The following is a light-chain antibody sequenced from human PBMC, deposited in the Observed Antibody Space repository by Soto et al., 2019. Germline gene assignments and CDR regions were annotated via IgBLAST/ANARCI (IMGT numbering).Light chain of an antibody. V-gene: IGKV1-39*01. CDR1: QSSSSY. CDR3: QQSYSSPLT. J-gene: IGKJ4*01. Sequence: DIQMTQSPSSLSASVGDRVTITCRASQSSSSYLNWYQQKPGKAPKLLIYAASSLPSGVPSRFSGSESGTDFTLTISRLQPEDFATYYCQQSYSSPLTVGGGTKVEIK. CDR2: AAS.